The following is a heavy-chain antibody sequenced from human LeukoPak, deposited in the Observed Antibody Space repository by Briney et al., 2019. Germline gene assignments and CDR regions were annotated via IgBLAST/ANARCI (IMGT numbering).Heavy chain of an antibody. CDR3: ARNGPYGSGGPKYYFFGMDV. D-gene: IGHD3-10*01. J-gene: IGHJ6*02. CDR2: ISSSGSTI. Sequence: GGSLRLSCAASGFTFSDYYMSWIRQAPGKGLEWVSYISSSGSTIYYADSVKGRFTISRDNAKNSLYLKMNSLRAEDTAVYYCARNGPYGSGGPKYYFFGMDVWGQGTTVTVSS. V-gene: IGHV3-11*01. CDR1: GFTFSDYY.